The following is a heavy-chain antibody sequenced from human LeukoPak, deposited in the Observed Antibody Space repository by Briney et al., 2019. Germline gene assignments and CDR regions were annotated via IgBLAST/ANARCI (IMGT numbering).Heavy chain of an antibody. CDR3: DRERTTYWSGGSCQIDAFDI. V-gene: IGHV4-30-4*01. CDR2: IYYSAST. D-gene: IGHD2-15*01. CDR1: GGSISSVDYC. Sequence: PSETLSLTCTVSGGSISSVDYCWSWIPQPPGQGRDWIVYIYYSASTYYNPSLKSRVTISVDTSKTQFSLKLSSVTAADTDVYYCDRERTTYWSGGSCQIDAFDIWGQGTMVTVSS. J-gene: IGHJ3*02.